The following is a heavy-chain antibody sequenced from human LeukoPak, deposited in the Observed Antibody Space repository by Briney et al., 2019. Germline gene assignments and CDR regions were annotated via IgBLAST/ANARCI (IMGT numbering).Heavy chain of an antibody. J-gene: IGHJ4*02. CDR1: SGSISSDY. V-gene: IGHV4-59*01. CDR3: ARLFVAVAGTTRHFDY. D-gene: IGHD6-19*01. CDR2: IYYSGST. Sequence: SETLSLTCIVSSGSISSDYWSWIRQPPGKGLEWIGYIYYSGSTNYNPSLKSRVTISVDTSKNQFSLKLSSVTAADTAVYYCARLFVAVAGTTRHFDYWGQGTLVTVSS.